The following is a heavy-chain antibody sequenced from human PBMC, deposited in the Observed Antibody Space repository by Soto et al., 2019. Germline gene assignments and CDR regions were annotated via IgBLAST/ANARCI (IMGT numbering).Heavy chain of an antibody. J-gene: IGHJ4*02. Sequence: QVQLVESGGGVVQPGRSLRLSGAVSGFTVSTYGMHWGRQAPGKRLEWVAVISRDGGTKYYADSVKGRFTISRDNYRNTLFLEMNSLRGDDMAVYYCTGEVASGYWGQGTLVTVSS. CDR1: GFTVSTYG. V-gene: IGHV3-30*03. CDR3: TGEVASGY. D-gene: IGHD2-8*02. CDR2: ISRDGGTK.